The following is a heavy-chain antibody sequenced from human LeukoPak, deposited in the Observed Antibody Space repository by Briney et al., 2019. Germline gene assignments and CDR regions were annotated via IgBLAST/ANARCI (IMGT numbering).Heavy chain of an antibody. V-gene: IGHV3-7*03. J-gene: IGHJ5*02. CDR1: GFTFSSYW. D-gene: IGHD2-8*01. Sequence: GGSLRLSCAASGFTFSSYWMSWVRQAPGKGLEWVANIKQDGSEKYYVDSVKGRFTISRDNAKNSLYLQMNSLRVDDTAIYFCAKQGSTNTAPGPWGQGTLVTVSS. CDR3: AKQGSTNTAPGP. CDR2: IKQDGSEK.